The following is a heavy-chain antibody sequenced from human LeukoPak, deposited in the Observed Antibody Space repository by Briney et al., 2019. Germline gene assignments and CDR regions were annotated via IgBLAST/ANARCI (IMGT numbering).Heavy chain of an antibody. J-gene: IGHJ3*02. Sequence: PSETLSLTCTVSGGSISSSSYYWGWIRQPPGKGLEWIGSIYYSGSTYYNPSLKSRVTISVDTSKNQFSLKLSSVTAADTAVYYCARLPRASIVYYYGSGTRAFDIWGQGTMVTVSS. CDR1: GGSISSSSYY. CDR2: IYYSGST. D-gene: IGHD3-10*01. CDR3: ARLPRASIVYYYGSGTRAFDI. V-gene: IGHV4-39*01.